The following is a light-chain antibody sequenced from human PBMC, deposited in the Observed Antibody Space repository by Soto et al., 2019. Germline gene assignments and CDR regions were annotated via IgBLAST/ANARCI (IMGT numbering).Light chain of an antibody. CDR1: QSVSSSY. J-gene: IGKJ1*01. V-gene: IGKV3-20*01. Sequence: EIVLKQSPGTLSLSPGERATLSCRASQSVSSSYLAWYQQKPGQAPRLLIYGASIRATGIPDRFSGSGSGTDFTLTISRLESEDFVVYDCQQYGSSPWSCGQGIKVEIK. CDR2: GAS. CDR3: QQYGSSPWS.